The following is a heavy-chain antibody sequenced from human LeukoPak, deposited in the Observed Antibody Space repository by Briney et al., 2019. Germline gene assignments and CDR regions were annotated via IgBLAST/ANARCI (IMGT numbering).Heavy chain of an antibody. Sequence: GASVKVSCKASGYTFTGYYIHWVRQAPGQGLEWMGWINPNINGTNYAQKFQGRVTMTGDRSISTAYMELSRLRSDDTAVYYCARESSAMVRGVTINPFDYWGQGTLVTVSS. CDR2: INPNINGT. V-gene: IGHV1-2*02. CDR3: ARESSAMVRGVTINPFDY. CDR1: GYTFTGYY. D-gene: IGHD3-10*01. J-gene: IGHJ4*02.